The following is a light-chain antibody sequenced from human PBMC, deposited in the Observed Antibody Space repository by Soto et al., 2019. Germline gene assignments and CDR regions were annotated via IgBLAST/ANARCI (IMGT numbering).Light chain of an antibody. J-gene: IGKJ1*01. CDR2: AAS. V-gene: IGKV1-27*01. CDR3: QKYDRPPRT. CDR1: QGIGNF. Sequence: DIPMTQSPSSLSASVGDRVTISCRASQGIGNFLAWYQQKPGTVPKLLIYAASILQSGVPSRFSGSGSGTDFAHTLSSLQPEDVATYYCQKYDRPPRTFGQGTKVEL.